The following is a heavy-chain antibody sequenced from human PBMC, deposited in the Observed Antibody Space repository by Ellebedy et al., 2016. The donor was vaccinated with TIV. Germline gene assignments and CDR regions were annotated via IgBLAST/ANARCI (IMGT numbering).Heavy chain of an antibody. CDR1: GYDFFGYW. D-gene: IGHD3-22*01. J-gene: IGHJ1*01. CDR2: IYPGDSDT. CDR3: ARLTYDSSGYPVGFQH. Sequence: GESLKISCKGSGYDFFGYWIGWVRQMPGKGLEWMGIIYPGDSDTRYSPSFQGQVTISADKSISTPYLQWSSLKASDTAMYYCARLTYDSSGYPVGFQHWGQGTLVTVSS. V-gene: IGHV5-51*01.